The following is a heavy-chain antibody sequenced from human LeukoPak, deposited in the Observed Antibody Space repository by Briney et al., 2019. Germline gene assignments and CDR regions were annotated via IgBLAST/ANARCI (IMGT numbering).Heavy chain of an antibody. D-gene: IGHD6-13*01. V-gene: IGHV4-39*01. CDR2: IYYSGST. Sequence: SETLSLTCTVSGGSISSSSYSWGWIRQPPGKGLEWIGSIYYSGSTYYNPSLKSRVTISVDTSKNQFSLKLSSVTAADTAVYYCARGSSSWYGLDYWGQGTLVTVSS. CDR3: ARGSSSWYGLDY. J-gene: IGHJ4*02. CDR1: GGSISSSSYS.